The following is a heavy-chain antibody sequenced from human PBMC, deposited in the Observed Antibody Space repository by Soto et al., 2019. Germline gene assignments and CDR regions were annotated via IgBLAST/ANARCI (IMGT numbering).Heavy chain of an antibody. Sequence: QVQLVESGGGVVQPGRSLRLSCAASGFTFSSYAMHWVRQAPGKGLEWVAVISYDGSNKYYADSVKGRFTISRDNSKNTLYLQMNSLRAEDTAVYYCARETWREYYYDSSGYYYPLGYWGQGTLVTVSS. V-gene: IGHV3-30-3*01. CDR2: ISYDGSNK. CDR3: ARETWREYYYDSSGYYYPLGY. CDR1: GFTFSSYA. D-gene: IGHD3-22*01. J-gene: IGHJ4*02.